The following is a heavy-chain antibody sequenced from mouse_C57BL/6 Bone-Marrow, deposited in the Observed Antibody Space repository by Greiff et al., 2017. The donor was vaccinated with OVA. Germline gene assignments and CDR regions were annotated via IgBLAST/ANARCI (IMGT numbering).Heavy chain of an antibody. D-gene: IGHD2-14*01. CDR3: AREGYEGYFDV. J-gene: IGHJ1*03. CDR1: GYTFTDYY. V-gene: IGHV1-19*01. Sequence: VQLQQSGPVLVKPGASVKMSCKASGYTFTDYYMNWVKQSHGKSLEWIGVINPYNGGTSYNQKFKGKATLTVDKSSSTAYMELNSLTSEDSAVYYCAREGYEGYFDVWGTGTTVTVSS. CDR2: INPYNGGT.